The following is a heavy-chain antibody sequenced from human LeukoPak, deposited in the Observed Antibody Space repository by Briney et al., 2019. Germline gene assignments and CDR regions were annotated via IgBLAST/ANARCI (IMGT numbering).Heavy chain of an antibody. V-gene: IGHV3-74*01. CDR1: GFTFSSYW. CDR3: AKEIWPTVTTPGWTYFDY. CDR2: INRDGSSA. Sequence: GGSLRLSCAASGFTFSSYWMHWVRQAPGKGLVWVSRINRDGSSANYADSVKGRFTISRDNSKNTLYLQMNSLRAEDTAVYYCAKEIWPTVTTPGWTYFDYWGQGALVTVSS. J-gene: IGHJ4*02. D-gene: IGHD4-17*01.